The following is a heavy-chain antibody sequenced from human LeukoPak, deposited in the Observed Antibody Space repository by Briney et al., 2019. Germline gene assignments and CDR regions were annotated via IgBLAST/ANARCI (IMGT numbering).Heavy chain of an antibody. CDR1: GFTVSRNY. D-gene: IGHD6-19*01. CDR3: AKSIAVAGLAGGRTFDY. Sequence: GGSLRLSCAASGFTVSRNYMSWVRQAPGKGLEWVSVLYSDGSTYHADSVKGRFTISRDNSKNTLYLQMNSLRAEDTAVYYCAKSIAVAGLAGGRTFDYWGQGTLVTVSS. V-gene: IGHV3-53*05. CDR2: LYSDGST. J-gene: IGHJ4*02.